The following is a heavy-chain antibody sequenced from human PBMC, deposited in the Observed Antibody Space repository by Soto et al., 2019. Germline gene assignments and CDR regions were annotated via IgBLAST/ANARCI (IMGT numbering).Heavy chain of an antibody. J-gene: IGHJ4*02. CDR2: ITGTSAFL. D-gene: IGHD3-10*02. Sequence: VHLLQSAGGLVKPGGSLRLSGAASGFVFSDFPQNWVRQAPGRGLEWLASITGTSAFLFYADSIKGRFTISRDNPKNFLFLQMDSLGPEDTAVYYCARANLAVQGAFDHWGQGALVTVSS. CDR3: ARANLAVQGAFDH. CDR1: GFVFSDFP. V-gene: IGHV3-21*01.